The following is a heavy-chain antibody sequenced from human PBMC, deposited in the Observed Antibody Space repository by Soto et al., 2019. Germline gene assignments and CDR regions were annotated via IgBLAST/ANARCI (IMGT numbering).Heavy chain of an antibody. J-gene: IGHJ4*02. CDR1: GFTFSSYA. CDR2: ISYDGSNK. V-gene: IGHV3-30-3*01. Sequence: PGGSLRLSCAASGFTFSSYAMHWVRQAPGKGLEWVAVISYDGSNKYYADSVKGRFTISRDNSKNTLYLQMNSLRAEDTAVYYCARAEIAVAGTFDYWGQGTLVTVS. CDR3: ARAEIAVAGTFDY. D-gene: IGHD6-19*01.